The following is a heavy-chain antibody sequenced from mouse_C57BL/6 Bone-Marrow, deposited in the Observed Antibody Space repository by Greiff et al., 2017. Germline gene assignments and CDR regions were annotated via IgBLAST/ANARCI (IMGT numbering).Heavy chain of an antibody. CDR2: IDPENGDT. CDR1: GFNIKDYY. Sequence: VQLQQSGAELVRPGASVKLSCTASGFNIKDYYMHWVKQRPEQGLEWIGWIDPENGDTEYASKFQGKATITADTSSNAAYLQLSSLTSEDAAVYYCTLPYYFDCWGRGTTLTVTS. J-gene: IGHJ2*01. CDR3: TLPYYFDC. V-gene: IGHV14-4*01. D-gene: IGHD5-5*01.